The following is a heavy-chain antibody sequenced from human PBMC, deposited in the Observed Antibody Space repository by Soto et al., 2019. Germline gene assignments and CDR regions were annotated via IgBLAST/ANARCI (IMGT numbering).Heavy chain of an antibody. CDR2: MSYTGST. V-gene: IGHV4-31*03. CDR1: GGSIKAGGFY. CDR3: ARETLDYDLLTHSSSDDAFDI. D-gene: IGHD3-9*01. Sequence: QMQRQQSGPGLVEPSQTLSLTCTVSGGSIKAGGFYWSWIRQHPGRGLEWIGFMSYTGSTYSNPSLKSRVTISVDTSKNQFSLNLTSVTAADTAVYYCARETLDYDLLTHSSSDDAFDIWGQGTLVSVSS. J-gene: IGHJ3*02.